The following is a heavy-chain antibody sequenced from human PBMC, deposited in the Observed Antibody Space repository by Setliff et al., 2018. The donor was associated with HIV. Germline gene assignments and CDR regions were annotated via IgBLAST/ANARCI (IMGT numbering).Heavy chain of an antibody. CDR1: GGSFSGYY. V-gene: IGHV4-34*01. CDR3: ARARFWSGYYTGDNYYYMDV. CDR2: IDHSGGT. D-gene: IGHD3-3*01. J-gene: IGHJ6*03. Sequence: SEPLSLTCAVYGGSFSGYYWSWIRQTPGKGLERIGEIDHSGGTKYNPSLKSRVTISLDTSKNQFSLKLSSVTAADTAVYYCARARFWSGYYTGDNYYYMDVWGKGTTVTVSS.